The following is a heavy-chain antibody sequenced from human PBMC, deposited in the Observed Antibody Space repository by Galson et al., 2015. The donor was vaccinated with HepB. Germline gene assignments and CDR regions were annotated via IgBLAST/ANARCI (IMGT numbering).Heavy chain of an antibody. CDR3: ARGTYDMLTGYSSY. V-gene: IGHV3-21*01. CDR1: GFTFSSYS. D-gene: IGHD3-9*01. Sequence: SLRLSCAASGFTFSSYSMNWVRQAPGKGLEWVSSISSSSSYIYYADSVKGRFTISRDNAKNSLYLQMNSLRAEDTAVYYCARGTYDMLTGYSSYWGQGTLVTVSS. J-gene: IGHJ4*02. CDR2: ISSSSSYI.